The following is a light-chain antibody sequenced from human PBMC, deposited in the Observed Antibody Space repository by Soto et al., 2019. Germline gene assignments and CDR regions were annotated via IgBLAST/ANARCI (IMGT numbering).Light chain of an antibody. CDR1: QTIHHH. J-gene: IGKJ4*01. Sequence: KLMSPSANPLSVCPGERVSLSRMASQTIHHHMSWFLQNPGQTPRLLIYDAIIRAADVPATISGSWSGTEFTLTSNSLQTENYALYYCQQYDAWPLTLGGGPKVDI. CDR2: DAI. V-gene: IGKV3-15*01. CDR3: QQYDAWPLT.